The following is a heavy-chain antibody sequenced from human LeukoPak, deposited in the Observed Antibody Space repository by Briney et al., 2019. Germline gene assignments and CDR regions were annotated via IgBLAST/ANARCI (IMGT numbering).Heavy chain of an antibody. D-gene: IGHD6-13*01. J-gene: IGHJ4*02. CDR1: GFTFSNYA. V-gene: IGHV3-23*01. Sequence: PGGSLRLSCAASGFTFSNYAMTWVRQAPGEVPEWVSAIGDSGGDTDYADSVKGRFTISRDNSKNTLYLQMNSLRAEDTAVYYCAKGYSSNWYYFHYWGQGTLVTVSS. CDR2: IGDSGGDT. CDR3: AKGYSSNWYYFHY.